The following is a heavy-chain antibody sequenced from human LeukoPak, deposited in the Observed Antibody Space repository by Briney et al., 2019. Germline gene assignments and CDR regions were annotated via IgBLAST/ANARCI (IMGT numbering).Heavy chain of an antibody. CDR2: INHSGST. V-gene: IGHV4-34*01. CDR3: ARGGGVVTAIIRPFDY. J-gene: IGHJ4*02. CDR1: GGSFSGYY. D-gene: IGHD2-21*02. Sequence: SETLSLTCAVYGGSFSGYYWSWIRQPPGKELEWIGEINHSGSTNYNPSLKSRVTISVDTSKNQFSLKLSSVTAADTAVYYCARGGGVVTAIIRPFDYWGQGTLVTVSS.